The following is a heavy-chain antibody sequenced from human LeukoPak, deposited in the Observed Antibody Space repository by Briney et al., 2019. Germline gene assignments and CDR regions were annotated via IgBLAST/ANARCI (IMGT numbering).Heavy chain of an antibody. CDR1: GFTFSNAW. CDR3: TTAKGYGDEYFQH. Sequence: GGSLRLSCAASGFTFSNAWMSWVRQAPGKGLEWVGRIKSKTDGGTTDYAAPVKGRFTIPRDDSKNTLYLQMNSLKTEDTAVYYCTTAKGYGDEYFQHWGQGTLVTVSS. J-gene: IGHJ1*01. CDR2: IKSKTDGGTT. D-gene: IGHD4-17*01. V-gene: IGHV3-15*01.